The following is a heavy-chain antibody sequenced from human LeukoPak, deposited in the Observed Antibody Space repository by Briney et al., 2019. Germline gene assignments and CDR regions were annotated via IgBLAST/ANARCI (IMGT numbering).Heavy chain of an antibody. CDR2: ISYDGSNK. CDR3: AKGAPEQWLVLNY. V-gene: IGHV3-30*18. D-gene: IGHD6-19*01. Sequence: GRSLRLSCAASGFTFSSYGMHWVRQATGKGLEWVAVISYDGSNKYYADSVKGRFTISRDNSKNTLYLQMNSLRAEDTAVYYCAKGAPEQWLVLNYWGQGTLVTVSS. CDR1: GFTFSSYG. J-gene: IGHJ4*02.